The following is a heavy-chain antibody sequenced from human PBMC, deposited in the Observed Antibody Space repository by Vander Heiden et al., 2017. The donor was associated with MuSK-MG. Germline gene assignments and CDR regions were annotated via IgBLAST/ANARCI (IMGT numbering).Heavy chain of an antibody. CDR1: GGTLSSYA. CDR3: ARGGRGYSNSRRLSYYYYGMDV. Sequence: QVQLVQSGAEVKKPGSSVKVSCKASGGTLSSYAISWVRQAPGQGVEWMGGIIPIFGTANYAQKFQGRVTITADESTSTAYMELSSLRSEDTAVYYCARGGRGYSNSRRLSYYYYGMDVWCQGTTVTVAS. D-gene: IGHD4-4*01. V-gene: IGHV1-69*01. J-gene: IGHJ6*02. CDR2: IIPIFGTA.